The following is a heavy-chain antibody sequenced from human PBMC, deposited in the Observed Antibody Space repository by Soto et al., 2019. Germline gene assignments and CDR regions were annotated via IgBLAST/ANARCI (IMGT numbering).Heavy chain of an antibody. CDR1: GFTFSSYW. CDR3: ATSRTFDY. CDR2: IKQDGSEK. D-gene: IGHD6-13*01. Sequence: GGSLRLSCVVSGFTFSSYWMNWVRQAPGKGLEWVANIKQDGSEKYYVDSAKGRFTISRDNAKNSLYLQMSSLSAEDTAIYYCATSRTFDYWGQGTLVSVSS. V-gene: IGHV3-7*01. J-gene: IGHJ4*02.